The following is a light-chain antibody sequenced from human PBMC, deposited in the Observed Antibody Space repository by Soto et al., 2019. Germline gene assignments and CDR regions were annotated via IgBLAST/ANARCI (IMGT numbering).Light chain of an antibody. CDR3: SSYTSDSSYV. CDR2: AVS. V-gene: IGLV2-14*01. J-gene: IGLJ1*01. CDR1: SSDVGLYDY. Sequence: QSVVTQPASVSASPGQSITISSTGTSSDVGLYDYVSWYQQHPGKAPQLMIYAVSNRPSGVSNRFSASKPGNTASLFISGLQAEDEADYYCSSYTSDSSYVFGSGTKVTVL.